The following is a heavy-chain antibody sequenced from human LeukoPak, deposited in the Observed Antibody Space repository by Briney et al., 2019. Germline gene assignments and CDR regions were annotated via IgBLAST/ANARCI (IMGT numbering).Heavy chain of an antibody. Sequence: SVKVSCKASGGTFSSYAISWVGQAPGQGLEWMGRIIPILGIANYAQKFQGRVTITADKSTSTAYMELSSLRSEDTAVYYCARVKYGSGSYSDYWGQGTLVTVSS. D-gene: IGHD3-10*01. CDR3: ARVKYGSGSYSDY. V-gene: IGHV1-69*04. J-gene: IGHJ4*02. CDR1: GGTFSSYA. CDR2: IIPILGIA.